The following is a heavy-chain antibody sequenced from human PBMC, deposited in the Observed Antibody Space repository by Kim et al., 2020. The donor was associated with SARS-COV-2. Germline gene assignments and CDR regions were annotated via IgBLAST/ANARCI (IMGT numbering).Heavy chain of an antibody. V-gene: IGHV5-10-1*01. CDR3: ARPYSITETNYFDP. Sequence: GESLKISCKGSGYSFTNYWINWVRQMPGKGLEWMGRIDPSDSYTNYSPSFQGHVTISADKSTSTAYLQWSSLKASDTAMYYCARPYSITETNYFDPWGQGTLVTVSS. D-gene: IGHD1-7*01. CDR1: GYSFTNYW. J-gene: IGHJ5*02. CDR2: IDPSDSYT.